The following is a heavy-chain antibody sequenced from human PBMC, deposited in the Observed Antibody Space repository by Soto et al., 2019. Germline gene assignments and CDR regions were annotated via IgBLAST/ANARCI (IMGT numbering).Heavy chain of an antibody. J-gene: IGHJ5*02. D-gene: IGHD6-13*01. Sequence: ASVKVSCKASGYTFTSYGISWVRQAPGQGLEWMGWISAYNGNTNYAQKLQGRVTMTTDTSTSTAYMELRSLRSDDTAVYYCARDYLAAAGLEWFDPWGQGTLVTVSS. CDR2: ISAYNGNT. V-gene: IGHV1-18*01. CDR1: GYTFTSYG. CDR3: ARDYLAAAGLEWFDP.